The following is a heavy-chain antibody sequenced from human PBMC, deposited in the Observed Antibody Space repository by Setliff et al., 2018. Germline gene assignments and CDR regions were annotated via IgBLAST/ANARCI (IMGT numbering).Heavy chain of an antibody. J-gene: IGHJ5*02. CDR3: ARAGPTVTFFRVLVISWWDP. V-gene: IGHV4-61*09. CDR1: GDSISSGSYY. Sequence: SETLSLTCTVSGDSISSGSYYWTWIRQPAGKGLEWIGHFHTGGSTNYYRSLRSRVSISVDTSKNQFSLKLSSVTAADTATYYCARAGPTVTFFRVLVISWWDPWGQGSLVTVS. D-gene: IGHD3-3*01. CDR2: FHTGGST.